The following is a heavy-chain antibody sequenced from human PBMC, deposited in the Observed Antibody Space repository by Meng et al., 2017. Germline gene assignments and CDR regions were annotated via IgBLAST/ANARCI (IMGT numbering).Heavy chain of an antibody. Sequence: VPRHQLAALPVQPSHTPSPPPAVYGWSFSCYDWRWIRQPAGKGLEWIGEINHSSSTNHNPSLKIRVTISVDTSKNQFSLKLSSVTAADTAVYYCATSYYYDSSGYYWRIPTEYFQHWGQGTLVTVSS. CDR2: INHSSST. D-gene: IGHD3-22*01. V-gene: IGHV4-34*01. J-gene: IGHJ1*01. CDR3: ATSYYYDSSGYYWRIPTEYFQH. CDR1: GWSFSCYD.